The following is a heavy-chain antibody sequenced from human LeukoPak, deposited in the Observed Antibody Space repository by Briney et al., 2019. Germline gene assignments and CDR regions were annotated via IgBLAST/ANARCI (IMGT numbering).Heavy chain of an antibody. V-gene: IGHV3-48*03. Sequence: GGSLRLSCAASGFTFSSYEMNWVRQAPGKGLEWVSYISSSGSTIYYADSVKGRFTISRDNAKNSLYLQMNSLRAEDTAVYYCARDPGRKYFDYWGQGTLVTVSS. CDR2: ISSSGSTI. D-gene: IGHD3-10*01. CDR1: GFTFSSYE. CDR3: ARDPGRKYFDY. J-gene: IGHJ4*02.